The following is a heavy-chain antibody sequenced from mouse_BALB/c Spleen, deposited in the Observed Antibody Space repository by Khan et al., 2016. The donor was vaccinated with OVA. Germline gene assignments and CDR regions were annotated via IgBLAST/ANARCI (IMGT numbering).Heavy chain of an antibody. CDR2: IDPENGNT. D-gene: IGHD6-1*01. CDR3: PRSSLLYFDY. V-gene: IGHV14-1*02. J-gene: IGHJ2*01. Sequence: VQLQQPGAELVRPGALVKLSCKASGFNIKDYYIHWVKQRPEQGLEWIGWIDPENGNTVYDPKFQGKASITAETSSNTAYLQLRSLTSEDTAVYYCPRSSLLYFDYWGQGTTLTVSS. CDR1: GFNIKDYY.